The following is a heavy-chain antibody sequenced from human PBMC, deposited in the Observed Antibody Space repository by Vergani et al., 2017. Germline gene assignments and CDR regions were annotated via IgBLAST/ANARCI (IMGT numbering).Heavy chain of an antibody. J-gene: IGHJ4*02. CDR3: AIIGGGYCCGGSCYAIDY. V-gene: IGHV1-18*01. Sequence: QVQLVQSGAEVKKPGASVKVSCKASGYTFTSYGISWVRQAPGQGLEWMGWISAYNGNTNYAQKLQGRVTMTTDTSTRTAYMELRSLRSDDTAVYYCAIIGGGYCCGGSCYAIDYWGQGTLVTVSS. CDR2: ISAYNGNT. CDR1: GYTFTSYG. D-gene: IGHD2-15*01.